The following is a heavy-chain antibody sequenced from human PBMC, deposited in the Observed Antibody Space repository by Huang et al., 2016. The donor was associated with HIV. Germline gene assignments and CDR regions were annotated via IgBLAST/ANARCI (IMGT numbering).Heavy chain of an antibody. CDR3: AKGGSAAAVLDF. CDR1: GFTFSSYV. D-gene: IGHD6-13*01. Sequence: QVPLVESGGGVVQPGRSLRFSCAASGFTFSSYVMHWVRQAPGKGMELVAVIAYDGKTKYYAESEKGRFSISRDNSKTTVYLQLNSLSVEDTAVYYCAKGGSAAAVLDFWGQGTLVTVSS. V-gene: IGHV3-30*18. CDR2: IAYDGKTK. J-gene: IGHJ4*02.